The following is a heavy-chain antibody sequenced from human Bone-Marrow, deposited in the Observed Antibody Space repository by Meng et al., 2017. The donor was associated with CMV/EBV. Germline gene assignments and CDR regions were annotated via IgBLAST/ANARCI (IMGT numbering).Heavy chain of an antibody. Sequence: GGSLRLSCAASGSTFSGSAMHWVRQASGKGLEWVGRIRSKANSYATAYAASVKGRFPISRDDSKNTAYLQMNSLKTEDTAVYYCTRHEEKYSSGWYPDYWGQGTLVTVSS. CDR2: IRSKANSYAT. V-gene: IGHV3-73*01. CDR1: GSTFSGSA. J-gene: IGHJ4*02. CDR3: TRHEEKYSSGWYPDY. D-gene: IGHD6-19*01.